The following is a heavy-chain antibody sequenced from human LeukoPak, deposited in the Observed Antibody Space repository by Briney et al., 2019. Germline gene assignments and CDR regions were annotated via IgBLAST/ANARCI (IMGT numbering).Heavy chain of an antibody. J-gene: IGHJ4*02. CDR3: ARDLNDVYYSSGRYGY. V-gene: IGHV1-69*04. CDR1: GGTFSSYA. Sequence: SVKVSCKASGGTFSSYAISWVRQAPGQGLEWMGRIIPILGIANYAQKLQGRVTMTTERSTSTAYMELRGLGSDDTAVYYCARDLNDVYYSSGRYGYWGQGTLVTVSS. CDR2: IIPILGIA. D-gene: IGHD3-10*01.